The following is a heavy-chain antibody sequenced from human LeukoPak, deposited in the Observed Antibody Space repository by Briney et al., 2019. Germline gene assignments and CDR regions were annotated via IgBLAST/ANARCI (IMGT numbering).Heavy chain of an antibody. CDR3: AKGGKYDILTGYRRSRLLGDF. Sequence: PGGSLRLSCAASGLTFSSHGMHWVRQTPAKGLERVAFIRYDGSNKYYADSVKGRFIISRDNSKNTLFLQMNSLRPEDTAVYYCAKGGKYDILTGYRRSRLLGDFWGQGTLVTVSS. D-gene: IGHD3-9*01. CDR2: IRYDGSNK. CDR1: GLTFSSHG. J-gene: IGHJ4*02. V-gene: IGHV3-30*02.